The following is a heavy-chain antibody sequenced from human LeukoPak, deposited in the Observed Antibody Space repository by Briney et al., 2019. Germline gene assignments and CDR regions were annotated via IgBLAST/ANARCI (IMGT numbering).Heavy chain of an antibody. D-gene: IGHD3-22*01. J-gene: IGHJ4*02. CDR2: ISGSGDNT. Sequence: GGSLRLSCAASGFTFSSYAMSWVRQAPGKGLEWVSGISGSGDNTYYADSVKGRFTISRDNSKNSLYVQVNSLGTEDTAAYYCAKGSYYDSSGSFYFDYWGQGTLVTVSS. CDR1: GFTFSSYA. V-gene: IGHV3-23*01. CDR3: AKGSYYDSSGSFYFDY.